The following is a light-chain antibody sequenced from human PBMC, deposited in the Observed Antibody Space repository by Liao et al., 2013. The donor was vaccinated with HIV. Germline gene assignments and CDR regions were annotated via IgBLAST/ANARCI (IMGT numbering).Light chain of an antibody. V-gene: IGLV3-21*01. CDR3: QVWDSSSDHYV. CDR1: NIETKS. CDR2: YDG. J-gene: IGLJ1*01. Sequence: SYVLTQPPSLSVAPGETASIPCVGDNIETKSVHWCQQRPGQAPVLVMQYDGDRPSGIPERFSGSNSGNTATLTISRVEAGDEADYYCQVWDSSSDHYVFGTGTKVTVL.